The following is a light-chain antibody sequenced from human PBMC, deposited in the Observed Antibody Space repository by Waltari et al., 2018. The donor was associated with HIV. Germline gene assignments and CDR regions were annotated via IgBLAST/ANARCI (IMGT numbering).Light chain of an antibody. Sequence: DIQMTQSPSSLSASVGDRVPITCRASENVITYLNWFQQKPGKAPQLLIFGTSRLYSGVPSRFSGSESGTVFTLFISGLQPEDFATYYCQQTYRTPFTFGQGAKLEIK. J-gene: IGKJ2*01. CDR3: QQTYRTPFT. CDR1: ENVITY. V-gene: IGKV1-39*01. CDR2: GTS.